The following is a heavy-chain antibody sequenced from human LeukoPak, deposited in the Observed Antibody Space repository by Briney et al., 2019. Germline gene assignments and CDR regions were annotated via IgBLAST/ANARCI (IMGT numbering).Heavy chain of an antibody. J-gene: IGHJ4*02. CDR3: ARGVYYDSSGSIDYYFDY. CDR2: IWYDGSNK. V-gene: IGHV3-33*01. Sequence: GGSLRLSCAASGFTFSSYGMHWVRQAPGKGLEWVAVIWYDGSNKYYADSLKGRFTISRDNSKNTLYLQMNSLRAEDTAVYYCARGVYYDSSGSIDYYFDYWGQGTLVTVSS. D-gene: IGHD3-22*01. CDR1: GFTFSSYG.